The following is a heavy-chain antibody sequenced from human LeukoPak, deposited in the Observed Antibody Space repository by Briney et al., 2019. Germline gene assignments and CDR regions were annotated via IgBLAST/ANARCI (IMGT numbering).Heavy chain of an antibody. J-gene: IGHJ4*02. Sequence: PGRSLRLSCAASGFTFSSYAMYWVRQAPGKGLEWVTIISYDGSNKYYADSVKGRFTISRDNSKNTLYLQMNSLRAEDTAVYYCATHYYDSSGYYSPDYWGQGPLVTVSS. CDR1: GFTFSSYA. D-gene: IGHD3-22*01. CDR3: ATHYYDSSGYYSPDY. V-gene: IGHV3-30-3*01. CDR2: ISYDGSNK.